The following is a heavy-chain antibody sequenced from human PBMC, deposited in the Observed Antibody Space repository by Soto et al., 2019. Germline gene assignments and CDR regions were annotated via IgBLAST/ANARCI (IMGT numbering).Heavy chain of an antibody. V-gene: IGHV4-4*02. CDR1: GDSMSSSNW. Sequence: QVQLQESGPGLVKPSGTLSLTCTVSGDSMSSSNWWNWVRQIPGKGLQWIGESHQSGRTNYNPSLKRRVTISVDESKNRFALDLNSVTAADTGVYFCARSDATVLDSWGQGTLVIVSS. CDR2: SHQSGRT. J-gene: IGHJ4*02. D-gene: IGHD4-17*01. CDR3: ARSDATVLDS.